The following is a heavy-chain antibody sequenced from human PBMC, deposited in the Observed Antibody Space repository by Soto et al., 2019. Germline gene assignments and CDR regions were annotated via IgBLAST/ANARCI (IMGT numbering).Heavy chain of an antibody. V-gene: IGHV4-61*01. D-gene: IGHD3-22*01. CDR3: ARGHHSYYDTSGYYPYFDF. Sequence: SGTLSLTCTVSGGSVNTAPYHWSWIRQSPRNGLEWIGNIYYTGSTNYNPSFESRVAISLDTSNNQFSLRLTSLTAADTAVYFCARGHHSYYDTSGYYPYFDFWGQGTLVTVSS. CDR1: GGSVNTAPYH. CDR2: IYYTGST. J-gene: IGHJ4*02.